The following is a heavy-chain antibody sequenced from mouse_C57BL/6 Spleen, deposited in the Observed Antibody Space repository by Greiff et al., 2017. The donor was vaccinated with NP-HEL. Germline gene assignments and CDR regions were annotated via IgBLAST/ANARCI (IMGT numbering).Heavy chain of an antibody. CDR3: ARPLYDGYYGAMDY. CDR1: GYTFTDYY. CDR2: INPNNGGT. D-gene: IGHD2-3*01. V-gene: IGHV1-26*01. J-gene: IGHJ4*01. Sequence: EVQLQQSGPELVKPGASVKISCKASGYTFTDYYMNWVKQSHGKSLEWIGDINPNNGGTSYNQKFKGKATLTVDKSSSTAYMELRSLTSEDSAVYYCARPLYDGYYGAMDYWGQGTSVTVSS.